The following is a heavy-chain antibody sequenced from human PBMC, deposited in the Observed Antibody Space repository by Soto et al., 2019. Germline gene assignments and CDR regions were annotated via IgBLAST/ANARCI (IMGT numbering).Heavy chain of an antibody. Sequence: GASVKVRCKASGYTFTSYGISWVRQAPGQGLEWMGWISAYNGNTNYAQKLQGRVTMTTDTSTSTAYMELRSLRSDDTAVYYCARVLYDYIWGSYRYGAFDIWGQGTMVTVSS. CDR3: ARVLYDYIWGSYRYGAFDI. D-gene: IGHD3-16*02. CDR2: ISAYNGNT. V-gene: IGHV1-18*01. J-gene: IGHJ3*02. CDR1: GYTFTSYG.